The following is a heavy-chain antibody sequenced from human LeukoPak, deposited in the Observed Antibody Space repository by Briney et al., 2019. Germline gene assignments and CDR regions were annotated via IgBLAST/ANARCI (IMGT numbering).Heavy chain of an antibody. CDR2: FDPEDGET. Sequence: ASVKVSCKVSGYTLTELSMHWVRQAPGKGLEWMGGFDPEDGETIYAQKFQGRVTMTEDTSTDTAYMELSSLRSEDTVVYYCATYNWNTFDYYYMDVWGKGTTVTVSS. CDR3: ATYNWNTFDYYYMDV. CDR1: GYTLTELS. J-gene: IGHJ6*03. D-gene: IGHD1-1*01. V-gene: IGHV1-24*01.